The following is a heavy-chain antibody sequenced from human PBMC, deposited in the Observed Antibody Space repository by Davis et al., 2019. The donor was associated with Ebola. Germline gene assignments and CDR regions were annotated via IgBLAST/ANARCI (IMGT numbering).Heavy chain of an antibody. V-gene: IGHV4-34*01. CDR2: INHSGST. CDR1: GGSISSYY. CDR3: ARGRGLRFLEWLPRLDY. D-gene: IGHD3-3*01. Sequence: SETLSLTCTVSGGSISSYYWSWIRQPPGKGLEWIGEINHSGSTNYNPSLKSRVTISVDTSKNQFSLKLSSVTAADTAVYYCARGRGLRFLEWLPRLDYWGQGTLVTVSS. J-gene: IGHJ4*02.